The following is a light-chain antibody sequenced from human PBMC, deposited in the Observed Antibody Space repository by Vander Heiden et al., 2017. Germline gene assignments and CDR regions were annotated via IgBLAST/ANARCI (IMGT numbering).Light chain of an antibody. J-gene: IGKJ3*01. CDR2: GAS. Sequence: EIVLTQSPGTLSLSPGERATLSCRASQSVSSSYLAWYQQKPGQAPRLLIYGASSRATGIPDRFSGSGSGTDFTLTISRLEPEDFAVYYCQQEDTSLVTYGHRTKVD. CDR3: QQEDTSLVT. V-gene: IGKV3-20*01. CDR1: QSVSSSY.